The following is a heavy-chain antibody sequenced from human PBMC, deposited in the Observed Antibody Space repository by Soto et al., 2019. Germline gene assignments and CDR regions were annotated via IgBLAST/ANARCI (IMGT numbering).Heavy chain of an antibody. CDR3: VKGGVPADYYCDY. V-gene: IGHV1-69*12. Sequence: QVQLVQSGAEVKKPGSSVKVSCKASGGTFSSYAISWVRQAPGQGLEWMGGIIPIFGTANYAQKFQGRVTITADESTSPAHMELTSLRSEDTPVYYCVKGGVPADYYCDYWGQGTLVAVSS. CDR1: GGTFSSYA. J-gene: IGHJ4*02. D-gene: IGHD2-8*02. CDR2: IIPIFGTA.